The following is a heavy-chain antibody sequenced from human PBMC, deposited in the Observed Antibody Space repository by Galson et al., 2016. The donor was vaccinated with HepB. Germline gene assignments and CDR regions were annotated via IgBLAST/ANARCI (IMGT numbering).Heavy chain of an antibody. J-gene: IGHJ4*02. D-gene: IGHD6-19*01. CDR1: GFTFSDYY. CDR2: ISRSCSYI. CDR3: ASHRSTDLSSGWNPRFDY. V-gene: IGHV3-11*06. Sequence: SLRLSCAASGFTFSDYYMSWIRQAPGKGLEWISYISRSCSYIIYADSVKGRFTISRDDAKNSLYLQMNSLRAEDTAVYYCASHRSTDLSSGWNPRFDYWGQGTLVTVSS.